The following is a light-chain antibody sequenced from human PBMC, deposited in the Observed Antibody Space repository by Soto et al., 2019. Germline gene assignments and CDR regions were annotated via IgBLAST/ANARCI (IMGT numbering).Light chain of an antibody. V-gene: IGKV3-20*01. J-gene: IGKJ2*01. CDR1: QSVSSSY. Sequence: EIVLTQSPGTLSLSPGERATLSCRASQSVSSSYLAWYQQKPGQAPRLLIYGASIRATGIPARFSGSGSGTDFTLTISRLEPEDFAVYYCQQYGSSPRTFGQGTKLEIK. CDR3: QQYGSSPRT. CDR2: GAS.